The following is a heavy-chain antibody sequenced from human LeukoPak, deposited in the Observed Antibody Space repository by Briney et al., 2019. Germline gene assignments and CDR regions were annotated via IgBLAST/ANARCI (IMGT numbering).Heavy chain of an antibody. J-gene: IGHJ4*02. CDR2: ISSDGTYT. Sequence: GGSLRLSCAASGFTFSSHLMHWVRQAPGKGLVWVSRISSDGTYTNYADSVRGRFTISRDNAKNTLYLQMNSLRAEDTAVYYCAKDGGLWVSAHWGDSWGRGTLVTVSS. V-gene: IGHV3-74*01. CDR3: AKDGGLWVSAHWGDS. CDR1: GFTFSSHL. D-gene: IGHD7-27*01.